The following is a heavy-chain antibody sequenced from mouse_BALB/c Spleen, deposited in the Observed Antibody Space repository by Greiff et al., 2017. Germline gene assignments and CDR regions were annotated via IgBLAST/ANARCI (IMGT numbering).Heavy chain of an antibody. Sequence: VQLKESGPELVKPGASVKVSCKASGYAFTSYNMYWVKQSHGKSLEWIGYIDPYNGGTSYNQKFKGKATLTVDKSSSTAYMHLNSLTSEDSAVYYCASIYYDYDGAYWGQGTLVTVSA. V-gene: IGHV1S135*01. D-gene: IGHD2-4*01. CDR1: GYAFTSYN. CDR2: IDPYNGGT. CDR3: ASIYYDYDGAY. J-gene: IGHJ3*01.